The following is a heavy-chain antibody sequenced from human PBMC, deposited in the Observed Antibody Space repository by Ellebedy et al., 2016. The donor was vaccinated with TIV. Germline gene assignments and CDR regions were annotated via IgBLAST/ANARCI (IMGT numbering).Heavy chain of an antibody. J-gene: IGHJ4*02. CDR3: SRHTDYALDY. Sequence: GGSLRLSCAASGFTFSSYWMHWVRQAPGKGLEWVSSISSSSSYIYYADSVKGRFTISRDNAKNSLYLQMNSLRAEDTAVYYCSRHTDYALDYWGQGALATVSS. V-gene: IGHV3-21*01. CDR2: ISSSSSYI. CDR1: GFTFSSYW. D-gene: IGHD4-17*01.